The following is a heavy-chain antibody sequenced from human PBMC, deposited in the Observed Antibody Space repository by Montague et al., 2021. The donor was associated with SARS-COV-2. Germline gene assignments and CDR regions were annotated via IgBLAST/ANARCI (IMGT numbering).Heavy chain of an antibody. D-gene: IGHD6-13*01. V-gene: IGHV4-59*13. Sequence: SETLSLTCTVSGDSIRSYYWTWIRQPPGKGLEWIGRISDSGRTIYNPSLKSRVTISVDTSKNQFFLNLRSMVAADTAIYYCTRDRGIAAADNYYYGMDVWGQGTTVTVSS. CDR2: ISDSGRT. CDR3: TRDRGIAAADNYYYGMDV. J-gene: IGHJ6*02. CDR1: GDSIRSYY.